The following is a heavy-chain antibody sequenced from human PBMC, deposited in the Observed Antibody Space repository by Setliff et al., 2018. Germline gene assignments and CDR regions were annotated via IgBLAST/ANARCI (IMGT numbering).Heavy chain of an antibody. V-gene: IGHV1-18*01. Sequence: SVKVSCKTSGYTFSDSLISWVRQAPGQGLEWVGWISPYNGNTYYAPKFQGTAIMTTDTATTTAYLELRSLRSDDTAVYFCSRLVRFCTRTVCQRLSGDDYWGQGTLVTVSS. J-gene: IGHJ4*02. CDR3: SRLVRFCTRTVCQRLSGDDY. D-gene: IGHD3-10*01. CDR2: ISPYNGNT. CDR1: GYTFSDSL.